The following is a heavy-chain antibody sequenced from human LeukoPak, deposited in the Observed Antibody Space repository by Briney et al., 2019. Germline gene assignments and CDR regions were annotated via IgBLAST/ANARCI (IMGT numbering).Heavy chain of an antibody. V-gene: IGHV1-8*01. CDR2: MNPNSGNT. D-gene: IGHD4-17*01. J-gene: IGHJ4*02. CDR3: ARGTYGETFFDY. CDR1: GYTFTSYD. Sequence: ASVKVSCKASGYTFTSYDINWVRQATGQGLEWMGWMNPNSGNTGYAQKFQGRVTMTRNTSISTAYMELSSLRSEDTAVYYCARGTYGETFFDYWGQGTLVTVSS.